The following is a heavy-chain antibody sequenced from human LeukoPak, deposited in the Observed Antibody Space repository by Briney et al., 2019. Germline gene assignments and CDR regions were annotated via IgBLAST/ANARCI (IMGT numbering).Heavy chain of an antibody. CDR2: INPNSGGT. Sequence: ASVKVSCKASGYTFTGYYMHWVRQAPGQGLEWMGWINPNSGGTNYAQKFQGWVTMTRDTSISTAYMELSRLRSDDTAVYYCASGSTSSWYSREYFQHWGQGTLVTVSS. CDR1: GYTFTGYY. V-gene: IGHV1-2*04. D-gene: IGHD6-13*01. CDR3: ASGSTSSWYSREYFQH. J-gene: IGHJ1*01.